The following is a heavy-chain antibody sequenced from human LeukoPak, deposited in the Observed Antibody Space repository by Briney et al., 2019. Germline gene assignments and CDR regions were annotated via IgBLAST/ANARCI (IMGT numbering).Heavy chain of an antibody. D-gene: IGHD3-10*01. Sequence: NPSETLSLTCTVSGGSISGDNYQWSWIRQPPGKGLEWIGYINYSGSTYYNPSLKSRVTISVDTSKNHFSLKLSSVTAADTAVYYCARYGSGSTWFDPWGQGILVTVSS. CDR2: INYSGST. V-gene: IGHV4-30-4*01. CDR3: ARYGSGSTWFDP. J-gene: IGHJ5*02. CDR1: GGSISGDNYQ.